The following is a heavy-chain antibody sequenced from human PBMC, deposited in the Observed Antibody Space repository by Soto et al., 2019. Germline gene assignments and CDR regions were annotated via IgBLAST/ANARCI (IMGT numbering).Heavy chain of an antibody. CDR2: IDYSGST. CDR3: ARDWPYYYGMDV. V-gene: IGHV4-30-4*01. J-gene: IGHJ6*02. Sequence: ASETVSLTCSVSGGSITNTDYYWNWIRQSPGKGLEWIGSIDYSGSTYYNPSLKSRVIISADTSKNLFSLKLRSVTAADTALYFCARDWPYYYGMDVRGQGTTVTVSS. CDR1: GGSITNTDYY.